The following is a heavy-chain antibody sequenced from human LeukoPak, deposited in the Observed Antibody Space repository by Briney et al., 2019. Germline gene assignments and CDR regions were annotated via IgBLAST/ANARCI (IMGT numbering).Heavy chain of an antibody. CDR3: ARGRYYDSSGYYYVAAFDI. J-gene: IGHJ3*02. Sequence: PGGSLRLSCAASGFTFSSYSMNWVRQAPGKGLEWVSSISSSSYIYYADSVKGRFTISRDNAKNSLYLQMNSPRAEDTAVYYCARGRYYDSSGYYYVAAFDIRGQGTMVTVSS. CDR1: GFTFSSYS. D-gene: IGHD3-22*01. V-gene: IGHV3-21*01. CDR2: ISSSSYI.